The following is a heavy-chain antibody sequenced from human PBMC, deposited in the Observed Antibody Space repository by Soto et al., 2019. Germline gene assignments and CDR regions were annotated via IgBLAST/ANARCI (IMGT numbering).Heavy chain of an antibody. V-gene: IGHV4-59*01. CDR3: AISGLGTAMVTFDS. CDR2: IYYSGIT. J-gene: IGHJ4*02. CDR1: AGSISGYY. Sequence: SETLSLTCTVSAGSISGYYCSWIRQPPGKGLEWIGYIYYSGITNYNPSLKSRVTISVDTSKNQFSLNLSSVTAADTAVYYCAISGLGTAMVTFDSWRQGTLVTAPQ. D-gene: IGHD5-18*01.